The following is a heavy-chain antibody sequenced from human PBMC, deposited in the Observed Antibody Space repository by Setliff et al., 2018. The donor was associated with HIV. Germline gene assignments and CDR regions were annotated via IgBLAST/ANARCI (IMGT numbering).Heavy chain of an antibody. Sequence: LRLSCAASGFTFSSYWMHWVRQAPGKGLEWVASRDQDGSEKYYMDSVKGRFFISRDNARNTLFLQMNRLRVEDTAVYYCARENVNRGSPDDALDVWGQGTVVTVSS. D-gene: IGHD1-26*01. CDR1: GFTFSSYW. V-gene: IGHV3-7*01. CDR2: RDQDGSEK. J-gene: IGHJ3*01. CDR3: ARENVNRGSPDDALDV.